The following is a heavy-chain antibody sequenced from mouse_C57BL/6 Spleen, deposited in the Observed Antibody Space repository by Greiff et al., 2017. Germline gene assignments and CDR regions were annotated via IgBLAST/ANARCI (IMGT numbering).Heavy chain of an antibody. CDR2: IDPGSGNT. J-gene: IGHJ2*01. D-gene: IGHD2-2*01. CDR1: GYSFTSYS. CDR3: TVGYYGCYGDYFDY. Sequence: QVQLQQSGPELVKPGASVKISCKASGYSFTSYSIHWVKQRPGQGLEWIGCIDPGSGNTKYNEKFKGKSTLTADTSSSTAYMQLLSLTSEDSSVYYGTVGYYGCYGDYFDYWGQGTALTVSS. V-gene: IGHV1-66*01.